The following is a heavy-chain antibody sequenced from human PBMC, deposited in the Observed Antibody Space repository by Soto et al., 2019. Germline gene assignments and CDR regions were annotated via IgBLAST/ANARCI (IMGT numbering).Heavy chain of an antibody. J-gene: IGHJ4*02. D-gene: IGHD2-21*01. CDR3: ASGQCADCWVIDD. V-gene: IGHV1-8*01. CDR1: GYTFTSYD. CDR2: INPNSGNT. Sequence: GASVKVSCKASGYTFTSYDINWVRQATGQGLEWMGWINPNSGNTGYAQKFQGRVTMTRNTSISTAYMELSSLRSEDTAVYYCASGQCADCWVIDDSGQGTMVIVSS.